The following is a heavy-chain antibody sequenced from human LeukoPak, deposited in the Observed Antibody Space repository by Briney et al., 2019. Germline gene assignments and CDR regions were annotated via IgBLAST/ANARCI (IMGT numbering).Heavy chain of an antibody. CDR2: VYYSGST. J-gene: IGHJ1*01. V-gene: IGHV4-59*08. D-gene: IGHD3-10*01. CDR3: ARYGSGSYSDDHFQH. CDR1: GGSISGYY. Sequence: SETLSLTCTVSGGSISGYYWSWIRQPPGRGLEWIGFVYYSGSTNYNPSLKSRVTISVDTSKNQFSLKLTSVTAADTAVYYCARYGSGSYSDDHFQHWGQGTLVTVSS.